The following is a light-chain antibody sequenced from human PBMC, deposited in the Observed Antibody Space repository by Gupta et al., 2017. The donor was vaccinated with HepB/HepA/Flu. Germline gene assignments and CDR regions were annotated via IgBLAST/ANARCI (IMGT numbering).Light chain of an antibody. J-gene: IGKJ2*02. CDR1: QGISND. V-gene: IGKV1-17*01. CDR2: AAS. CDR3: RQQNNYPRT. Sequence: DIQMTQSPSSLSASVGDRVTITCRASQGISNDLGWYQQKPGKAPKRLIYAASRVQRGVPSRFSGSGSGTEFTLTISSRQPEDFATYYCRQQNNYPRTFGQGTKMEIK.